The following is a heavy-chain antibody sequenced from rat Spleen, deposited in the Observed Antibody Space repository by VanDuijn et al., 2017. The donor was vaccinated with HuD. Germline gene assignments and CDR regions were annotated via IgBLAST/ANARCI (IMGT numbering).Heavy chain of an antibody. D-gene: IGHD4-6*01. CDR3: ARHWAGSSGYFDY. CDR1: GFIFSDFH. J-gene: IGHJ2*01. CDR2: INYDGSST. Sequence: EVQLVESGGGLVQPGRSLKISCAASGFIFSDFHLAWVRQAPTKGLEWVASINYDGSSTYYRDSVKGRFTISRDNAKSTLYLQMDSLRSEDTATYYCARHWAGSSGYFDYWGQGVMVTVSS. V-gene: IGHV5-7*01.